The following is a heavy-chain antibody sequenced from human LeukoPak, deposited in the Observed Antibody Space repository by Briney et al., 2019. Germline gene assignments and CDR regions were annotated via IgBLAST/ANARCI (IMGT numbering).Heavy chain of an antibody. V-gene: IGHV1-2*02. Sequence: GASVKVSCKASGYTFTGYYMHWVRQAPGQGLEWMGWINPNSGGTDYAQKFQGRVTMTRDTSISTAYMELSRLRSDDTAVYYCARSPLSSPHCFDYWGQGTLVTVSS. CDR3: ARSPLSSPHCFDY. CDR1: GYTFTGYY. J-gene: IGHJ4*02. D-gene: IGHD6-13*01. CDR2: INPNSGGT.